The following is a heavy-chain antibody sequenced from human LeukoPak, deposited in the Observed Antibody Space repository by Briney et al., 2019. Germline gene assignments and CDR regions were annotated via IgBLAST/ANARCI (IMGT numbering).Heavy chain of an antibody. CDR3: AKDTAMVTNNFDY. D-gene: IGHD5-18*01. Sequence: PGGSLRLSCAASGFTFSSYSMNWVRQAPGKGLEWVSSISSSSYIYYADSVKGRFTISRDNAKNSLYLQMNSLRAEDTAVYYCAKDTAMVTNNFDYWGQGTLVTVSS. V-gene: IGHV3-21*01. J-gene: IGHJ4*02. CDR1: GFTFSSYS. CDR2: ISSSSYI.